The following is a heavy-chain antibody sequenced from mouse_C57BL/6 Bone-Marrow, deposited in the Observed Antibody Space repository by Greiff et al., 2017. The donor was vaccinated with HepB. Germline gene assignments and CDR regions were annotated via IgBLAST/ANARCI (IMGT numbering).Heavy chain of an antibody. CDR2: IRLKSDNYAT. Sequence: DVMLVESGGGLVQPGGSMKLSCVASGFTFSNYWMNWVRQSPEKGLEWVAQIRLKSDNYATHYAESVKGRFTISRDDSKSSVYLQMNNLRAEDTGIYYCTGADYSWFAYWGQGTLVTVSA. D-gene: IGHD2-4*01. CDR1: GFTFSNYW. CDR3: TGADYSWFAY. J-gene: IGHJ3*01. V-gene: IGHV6-3*01.